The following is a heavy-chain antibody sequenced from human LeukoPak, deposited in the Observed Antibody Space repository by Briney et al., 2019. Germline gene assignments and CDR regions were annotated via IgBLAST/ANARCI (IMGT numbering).Heavy chain of an antibody. J-gene: IGHJ5*02. CDR2: IKQDGSEK. CDR3: ARGTMVKGSNWFDP. CDR1: GFTFSSYW. Sequence: GGSLRLSCAASGFTFSSYWMSWVRQAPGKGLEWVANIKQDGSEKYYVDSVKGRFTISRDNAKNSLYLQMNSLRAEDTAVYSCARGTMVKGSNWFDPWGQGTLVTVSS. V-gene: IGHV3-7*01. D-gene: IGHD3-10*01.